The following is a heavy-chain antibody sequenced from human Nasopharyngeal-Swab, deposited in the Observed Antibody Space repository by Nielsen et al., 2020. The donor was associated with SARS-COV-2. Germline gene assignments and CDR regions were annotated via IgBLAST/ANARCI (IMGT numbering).Heavy chain of an antibody. CDR2: ISSSSSYI. Sequence: GESLKISCAASGFTFSSYSMNWVRQAPGKGLEWVSSISSSSSYIYYADSVKGRFTISRDNAKNSLYLQMNSLRAEDTAVYYCARVGTRATRRGYYYMDVWGKGTTVTVSS. D-gene: IGHD2-2*01. CDR3: ARVGTRATRRGYYYMDV. CDR1: GFTFSSYS. V-gene: IGHV3-21*01. J-gene: IGHJ6*03.